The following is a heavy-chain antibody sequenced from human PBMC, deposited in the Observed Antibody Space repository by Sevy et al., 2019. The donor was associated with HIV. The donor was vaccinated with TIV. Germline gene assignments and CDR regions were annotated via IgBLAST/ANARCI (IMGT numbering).Heavy chain of an antibody. CDR3: ARWIGTRVTMIVVVTTGYFDY. D-gene: IGHD3-22*01. Sequence: SETRSLTCAVYGGSFSSYDWSWIRQSPGKGLEWIGEINHSGSTNYNPSLKSRVTISLDRSKNQLSLKLTSVTAADTAVYYCARWIGTRVTMIVVVTTGYFDYWGQGTLVTVSS. CDR1: GGSFSSYD. J-gene: IGHJ4*02. V-gene: IGHV4-34*01. CDR2: INHSGST.